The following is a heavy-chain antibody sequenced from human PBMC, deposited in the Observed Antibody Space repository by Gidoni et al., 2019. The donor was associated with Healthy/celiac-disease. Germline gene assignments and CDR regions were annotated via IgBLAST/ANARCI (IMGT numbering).Heavy chain of an antibody. CDR2: ISSSSSTI. J-gene: IGHJ4*02. V-gene: IGHV3-48*02. Sequence: YISSSSSTIYYADSVKGRFTISRDNAKNSLYLQMNSLRDEDTAVYYCARDFHYYDSTWGQGTLVTVSS. CDR3: ARDFHYYDST. D-gene: IGHD3-22*01.